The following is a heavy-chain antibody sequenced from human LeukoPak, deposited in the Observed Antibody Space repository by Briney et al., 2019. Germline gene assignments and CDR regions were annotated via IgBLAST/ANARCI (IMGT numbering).Heavy chain of an antibody. CDR3: AGDLVPAAKWGNWFDP. V-gene: IGHV4-59*02. D-gene: IGHD2-2*01. CDR1: GGSVTYYY. Sequence: SETLSLTCTVSGGSVTYYYWTWIRQPPGKGLEWIGYIYYSGNTNYNPSLKSRVTISLDTSKNQFSLKLSSVTAADTAVYYCAGDLVPAAKWGNWFDPWGQGTLVTVSS. CDR2: IYYSGNT. J-gene: IGHJ5*02.